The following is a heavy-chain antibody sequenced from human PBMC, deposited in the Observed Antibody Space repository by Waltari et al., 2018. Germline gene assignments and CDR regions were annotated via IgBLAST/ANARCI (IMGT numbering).Heavy chain of an antibody. D-gene: IGHD2-21*01. CDR2: MKQDGSEE. CDR1: GFTFSGYW. Sequence: EVQLVESGGGLVQPGGSLRLSCVASGFTFSGYWMTWVRQAPGKGLEWVANMKQDGSEETYADSVRGRFTISRDNAKNSLYLQMNSLRVEDTAVYYCAREEVKAFDYWGPGTLVTVSS. J-gene: IGHJ4*02. V-gene: IGHV3-7*01. CDR3: AREEVKAFDY.